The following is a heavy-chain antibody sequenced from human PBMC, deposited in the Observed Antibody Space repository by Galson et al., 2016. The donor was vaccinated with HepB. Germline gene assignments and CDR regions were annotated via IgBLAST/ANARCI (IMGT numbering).Heavy chain of an antibody. CDR3: AKDGGYYGRGWYNGYS. D-gene: IGHD6-19*01. V-gene: IGHV3-30*18. J-gene: IGHJ5*02. CDR1: GFTFSSYG. Sequence: SLRLSCAASGFTFSSYGMHWVRQAPGKGLEWVAVISYDGNNKHYADSVKGRFTISRDNSKSTLFLQMSSLRAEDTAVYYCAKDGGYYGRGWYNGYSWGKGTLVTVSS. CDR2: ISYDGNNK.